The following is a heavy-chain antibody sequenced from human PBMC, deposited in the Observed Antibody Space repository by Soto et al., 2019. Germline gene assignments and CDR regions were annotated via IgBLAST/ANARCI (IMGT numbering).Heavy chain of an antibody. V-gene: IGHV4-34*01. D-gene: IGHD3-22*01. J-gene: IGHJ4*02. CDR2: INHSGST. CDR1: GGSFSGYY. Sequence: QVQLQQWGAGLLKPSETLSLTCAVSGGSFSGYYWSWIRQPPGEGLEWIGGINHSGSTNFNPSLKRRVTMSVDTAKNEVCLMVSSVTAADTAVYFCARRSFYYDGGSTGDYWGQGTLVSVSS. CDR3: ARRSFYYDGGSTGDY.